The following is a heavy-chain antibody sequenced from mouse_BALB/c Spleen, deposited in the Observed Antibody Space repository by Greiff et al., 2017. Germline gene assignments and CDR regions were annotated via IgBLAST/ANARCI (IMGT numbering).Heavy chain of an antibody. D-gene: IGHD1-1*01. CDR3: ARAYYDGNWAWFAY. J-gene: IGHJ3*01. CDR2: IWSDGST. V-gene: IGHV2-6-2*01. Sequence: QVQLKESGPDLVAPSQSLSITCTVSGFSLTSYGVHWVRQPPGKGLEWLVVIWSDGSTTYNSALKSRLSISKDNSKSQVFLKMNSLQTDDTAMYYCARAYYDGNWAWFAYWGQGTLVTVSA. CDR1: GFSLTSYG.